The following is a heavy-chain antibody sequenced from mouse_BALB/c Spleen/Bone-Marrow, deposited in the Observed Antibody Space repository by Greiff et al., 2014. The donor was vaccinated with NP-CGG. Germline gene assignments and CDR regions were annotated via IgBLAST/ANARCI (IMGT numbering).Heavy chain of an antibody. J-gene: IGHJ2*01. Sequence: EVQLVESGGGLVKPGGSLKLSCAASGFTFSDYYMYWVRQTPEKRLEWVATISDGGSYTYYPDSVKGRFTISRDNAKNNLYLQMSSLKSEDTAMYYCARGRIYYDYDVGDYWGPGTTLPVSS. CDR1: GFTFSDYY. CDR3: ARGRIYYDYDVGDY. D-gene: IGHD2-4*01. CDR2: ISDGGSYT. V-gene: IGHV5-4*02.